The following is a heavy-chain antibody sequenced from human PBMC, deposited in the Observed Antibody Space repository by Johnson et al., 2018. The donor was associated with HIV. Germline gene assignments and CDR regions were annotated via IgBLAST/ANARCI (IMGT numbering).Heavy chain of an antibody. D-gene: IGHD1-26*01. CDR2: IKQDGSEK. V-gene: IGHV3-7*01. CDR3: ATGYSGSPLGDTFDI. CDR1: GFTFSSHG. Sequence: VQLVESGGGVVQPGRSLRLSCAASGFTFSSHGMHWVRQAPGKGLEWVANIKQDGSEKYYVDSVKGRFTISRDNSKNTLYLQMNSLRAEDTAVYYCATGYSGSPLGDTFDIWGQGTMVTVSS. J-gene: IGHJ3*02.